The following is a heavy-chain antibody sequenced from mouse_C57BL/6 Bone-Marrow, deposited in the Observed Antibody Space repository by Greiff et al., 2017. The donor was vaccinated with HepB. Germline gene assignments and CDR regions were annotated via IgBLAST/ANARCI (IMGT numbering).Heavy chain of an antibody. CDR3: ARTGGGVDY. J-gene: IGHJ2*01. D-gene: IGHD4-1*01. V-gene: IGHV3-6*01. CDR1: GYSITSGYY. Sequence: EVHLVESGPGLVKPSQSLSLTCSVTGYSITSGYYWNWIRQFPGNKLEWMGYISYDGSNNYNPSLKNRISITRDTSKNQFFLKLNSVTTEDTATYYCARTGGGVDYWGQGTTLTVSS. CDR2: ISYDGSN.